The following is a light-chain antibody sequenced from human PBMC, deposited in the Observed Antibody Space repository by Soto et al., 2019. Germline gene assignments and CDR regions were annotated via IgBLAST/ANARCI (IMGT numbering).Light chain of an antibody. V-gene: IGKV3-20*01. CDR3: QHYGSALFT. J-gene: IGKJ3*01. Sequence: EIVLTQSPGTLSLSPGERATLSCRASQSFSSSYLAWYQQKPGQAPRLLSYGASSRATGIPDRFSGSGSGADFTLTISSLEPEDVAVYYCQHYGSALFTFGHGTKVDVK. CDR1: QSFSSSY. CDR2: GAS.